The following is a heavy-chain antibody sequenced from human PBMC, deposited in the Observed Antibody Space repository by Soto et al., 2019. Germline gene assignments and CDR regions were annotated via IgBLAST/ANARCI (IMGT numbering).Heavy chain of an antibody. CDR3: ARGYGDYIKSVDY. Sequence: QVQLVQSGAEVKKPGASVTVSCESSGYTFTNYGITWVRQAPGQGLEWMGWVGGYNGKTNYAPKFHDSVTMTRGTSTSTAYMDLRSLRYDDTAVYYCARGYGDYIKSVDYWGQGTLVTVSS. CDR2: VGGYNGKT. D-gene: IGHD4-17*01. V-gene: IGHV1-18*01. J-gene: IGHJ4*02. CDR1: GYTFTNYG.